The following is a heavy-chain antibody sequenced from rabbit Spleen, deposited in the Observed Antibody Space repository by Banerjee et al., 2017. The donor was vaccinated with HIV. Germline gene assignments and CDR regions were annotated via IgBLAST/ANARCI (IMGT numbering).Heavy chain of an antibody. CDR2: IYTDSGTT. V-gene: IGHV1S45*01. J-gene: IGHJ4*01. D-gene: IGHD1-1*01. Sequence: QEQLEESGGDLVKPEGSLTLTCTASGFSFSSSYWIWWVRQAPGKGLELIACIYTDSGTTYYANWAKGRFTISKTSSTTVTLQMTSLTAADTATYFCARDGSGGISYYFNLWGPGTLVTVS. CDR1: GFSFSSSYW. CDR3: ARDGSGGISYYFNL.